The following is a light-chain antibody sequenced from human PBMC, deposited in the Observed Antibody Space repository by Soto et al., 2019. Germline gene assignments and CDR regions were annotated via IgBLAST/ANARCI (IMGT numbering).Light chain of an antibody. Sequence: DIQMTQSPSSLSASAGDRITITCRASQSISTSLNWYQQIPGKAPKRLIYTASNLQSGVTSRFSCSGSATEFTLTISDLQPEDFATYYCQQSYSSPQFTFGGGTKVEIK. J-gene: IGKJ4*01. V-gene: IGKV1-39*01. CDR1: QSISTS. CDR3: QQSYSSPQFT. CDR2: TAS.